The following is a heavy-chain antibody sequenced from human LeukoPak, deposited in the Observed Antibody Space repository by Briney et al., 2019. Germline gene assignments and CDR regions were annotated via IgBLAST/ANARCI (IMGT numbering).Heavy chain of an antibody. CDR2: ISNSGGDT. Sequence: GGSLRLSCVGSDFTFSSYAVSWVRQAPGEGLEWVSAISNSGGDTYYADSVKGRFTISRDNSKNTLYLDMNSLRMEDTAVYYCAKPWGPAGGYFDFWGPGTLVTVSS. V-gene: IGHV3-23*01. CDR1: DFTFSSYA. J-gene: IGHJ4*02. CDR3: AKPWGPAGGYFDF. D-gene: IGHD2-2*01.